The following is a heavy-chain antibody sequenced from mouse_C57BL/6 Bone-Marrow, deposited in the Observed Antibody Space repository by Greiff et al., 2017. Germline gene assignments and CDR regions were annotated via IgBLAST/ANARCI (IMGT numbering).Heavy chain of an antibody. CDR3: ARSGGYYYGSSPFAY. CDR1: DSEVFPIAY. D-gene: IGHD1-1*01. J-gene: IGHJ3*01. Sequence: QVQLKESGSELRSPGSSVKLSCKDFDSEVFPIAYMSWVRQKPGHGFEWIGGILPSIGRTIYGEKFEDKATLDADTLSNTAYLELNSLTSEDSAIYYCARSGGYYYGSSPFAYWGQGTLVTVSA. CDR2: ILPSIGRT. V-gene: IGHV15-2*01.